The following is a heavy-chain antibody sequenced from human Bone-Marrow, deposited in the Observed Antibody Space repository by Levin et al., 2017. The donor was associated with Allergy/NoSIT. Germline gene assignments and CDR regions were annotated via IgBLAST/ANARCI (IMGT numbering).Heavy chain of an antibody. Sequence: ASVKVSCKASGYTFTGYYMHWVRQAPGQGLEWMGRINPNSGGTNYAQKFQGRVTMTRDTSISTAYMELSRLRSDDTAVYYCARDPRMVVVPAAYNNWFDPWGQGTLVTVSS. V-gene: IGHV1-2*06. CDR2: INPNSGGT. J-gene: IGHJ5*02. CDR1: GYTFTGYY. CDR3: ARDPRMVVVPAAYNNWFDP. D-gene: IGHD2-2*01.